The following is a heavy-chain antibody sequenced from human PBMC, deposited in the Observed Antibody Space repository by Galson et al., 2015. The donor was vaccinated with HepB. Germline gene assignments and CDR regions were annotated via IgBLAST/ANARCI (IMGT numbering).Heavy chain of an antibody. CDR2: IYPGDSDT. Sequence: QSGAEVKKPGESLKISCKGSGYSFTSYWIGWVRQMPGKGLEWMGIIYPGDSDTRYSPSFQGQVTISADKSISTAYLQWSSLKASDTAMYYCARGRPVVGLGEFSSREFDPWGQGTLVTVSS. CDR3: ARGRPVVGLGEFSSREFDP. CDR1: GYSFTSYW. D-gene: IGHD3-16*01. V-gene: IGHV5-51*03. J-gene: IGHJ5*02.